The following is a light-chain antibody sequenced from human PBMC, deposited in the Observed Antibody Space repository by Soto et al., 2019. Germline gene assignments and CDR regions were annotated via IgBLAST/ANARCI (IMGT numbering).Light chain of an antibody. V-gene: IGKV3-15*01. J-gene: IGKJ1*01. CDR2: DAS. CDR3: QQYNNWPPWT. Sequence: ILMTQSPATLSVSPGERATLSCRASQSVSNNLAWYQQKPGQAPRLLIYDASTRATGIPARFSGSASGTEFTLTISGLQSEDFAFYYCQQYNNWPPWTFGQGTKVDIK. CDR1: QSVSNN.